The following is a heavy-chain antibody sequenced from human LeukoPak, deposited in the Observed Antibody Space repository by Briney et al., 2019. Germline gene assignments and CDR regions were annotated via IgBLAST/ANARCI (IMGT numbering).Heavy chain of an antibody. D-gene: IGHD3-22*01. CDR1: GGSISSGSCY. V-gene: IGHV4-61*02. CDR3: ASEYYYDSSGHPGAFDI. Sequence: SQTLSLTCTVSGGSISSGSCYWSWIRQPAGKGLEWIGRIYSSGSTNYNPSLKSRVTISVDTSKNQFSLKLSSVTAADTAVYYCASEYYYDSSGHPGAFDIWGQGTMVTVSS. J-gene: IGHJ3*02. CDR2: IYSSGST.